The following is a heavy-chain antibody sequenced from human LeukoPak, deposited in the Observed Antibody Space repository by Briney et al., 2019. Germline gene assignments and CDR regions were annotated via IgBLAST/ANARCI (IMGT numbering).Heavy chain of an antibody. D-gene: IGHD5-12*01. Sequence: GGSLRLSCAASGFTFSTYAMHWVRQAPGKGLEWMAIISNDGRQKFYADSVKGRFTISRDNSKNTLYLQVSSLRPGDTAVYFCTKAGVGTSFLIDYWGQGTLVTVSS. CDR2: ISNDGRQK. J-gene: IGHJ4*02. V-gene: IGHV3-30*18. CDR3: TKAGVGTSFLIDY. CDR1: GFTFSTYA.